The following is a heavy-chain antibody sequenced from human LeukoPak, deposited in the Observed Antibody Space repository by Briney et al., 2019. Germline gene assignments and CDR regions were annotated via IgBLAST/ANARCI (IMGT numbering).Heavy chain of an antibody. CDR1: GYKFTSYG. CDR2: ISGYNGNT. CDR3: ARDSPYSSSSLGFDY. D-gene: IGHD6-13*01. J-gene: IGHJ4*02. Sequence: ASVKVSCKASGYKFTSYGVSWVRQAPGQGFEWMGWISGYNGNTNFAQKFQGRVTMTTDTSTSTAYMELRSLRSDDTAVYYCARDSPYSSSSLGFDYWGQGTLVTVSS. V-gene: IGHV1-18*01.